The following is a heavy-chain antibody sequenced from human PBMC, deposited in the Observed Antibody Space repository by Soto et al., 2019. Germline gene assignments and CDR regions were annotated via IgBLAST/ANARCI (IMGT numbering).Heavy chain of an antibody. CDR1: GFTFSNAW. J-gene: IGHJ4*02. CDR2: IKSKTDGGTT. D-gene: IGHD2-15*01. V-gene: IGHV3-15*01. CDR3: TTYCSGGSCFYFDY. Sequence: SGGSLRLSCAASGFTFSNAWMSWVRQAPGKGLEWVGCIKSKTDGGTTDYAAPVKGRFTISRDDSKNTLYLQMNSLKTEDTAVYYCTTYCSGGSCFYFDYWGQGTLVTVSS.